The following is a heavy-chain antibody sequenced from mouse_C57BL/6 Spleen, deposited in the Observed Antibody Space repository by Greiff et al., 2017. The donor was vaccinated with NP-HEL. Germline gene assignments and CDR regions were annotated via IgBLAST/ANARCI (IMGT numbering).Heavy chain of an antibody. J-gene: IGHJ1*03. CDR2: FHPYNDDT. V-gene: IGHV1-47*01. D-gene: IGHD2-3*01. CDR1: GYTFTTYP. CDR3: ARGKIYDGYYWYFDV. Sequence: VQLQQSGAELVKPGASVKMSCKASGYTFTTYPIEWMKQNHGKSLAWIGNFHPYNDDTKYNEKFKGKATLTVEKSSSTVYLELSRLTSDDSAVYYCARGKIYDGYYWYFDVWGTGTTVTVSS.